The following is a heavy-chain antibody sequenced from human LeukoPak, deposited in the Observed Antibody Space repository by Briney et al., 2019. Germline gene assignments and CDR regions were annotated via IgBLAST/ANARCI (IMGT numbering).Heavy chain of an antibody. V-gene: IGHV4-34*01. J-gene: IGHJ5*02. D-gene: IGHD6-13*01. CDR1: GGSFSGYY. CDR3: ARGAAAGTGCWFDL. CDR2: INHSGST. Sequence: SETLSLTCAVYGGSFSGYYWSWIRQPPGKGLEWIGEINHSGSTNYNPSLKSRVTISVDTSKNQFSLKLSSVTAADTAVYYCARGAAAGTGCWFDLWGQGTLVTVSS.